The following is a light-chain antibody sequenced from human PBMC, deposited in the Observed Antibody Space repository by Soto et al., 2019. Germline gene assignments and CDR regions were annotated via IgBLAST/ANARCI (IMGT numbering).Light chain of an antibody. CDR2: SNN. V-gene: IGLV1-40*01. J-gene: IGLJ1*01. CDR1: SSNIGAGYD. CDR3: QSYDSSLNGYV. Sequence: QSVLTQPPSVSEAPGQRVTISCTGSSSNIGAGYDVHWYQQLPGTTPRLLISSNNNRPSGVPDRFSGSKSGTSASLAITGLQAEDEADYYCQSYDSSLNGYVFGTGTKLTVL.